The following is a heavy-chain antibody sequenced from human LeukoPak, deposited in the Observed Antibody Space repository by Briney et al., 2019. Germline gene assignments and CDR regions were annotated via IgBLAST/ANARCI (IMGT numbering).Heavy chain of an antibody. Sequence: PGGSLRLSCAASGFTVSSYGMSWVRQAPGKGLEWVSAISGSGGSTYYADSVKGRFTISRDNSKNTLYLQMNSLRAEDTAVYYCAKDVPAAMANWFDPWGQGTLVTVSS. D-gene: IGHD2-2*01. J-gene: IGHJ5*02. CDR2: ISGSGGST. CDR3: AKDVPAAMANWFDP. CDR1: GFTVSSYG. V-gene: IGHV3-23*01.